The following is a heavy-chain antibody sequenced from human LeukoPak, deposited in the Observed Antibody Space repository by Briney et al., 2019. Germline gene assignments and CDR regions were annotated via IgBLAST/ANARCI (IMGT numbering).Heavy chain of an antibody. CDR3: ARVDILTGSDAFDF. J-gene: IGHJ3*01. CDR1: GYTFTGYY. V-gene: IGHV1-2*02. D-gene: IGHD3-9*01. CDR2: INPNTGDT. Sequence: ASVKVSCKASGYTFTGYYMHWVRQAPGQGLEWMGWINPNTGDTNYAQKFQGRVTMTRDTSISTAYMELSRLRSDDTAVYYCARVDILTGSDAFDFWGQGTMVTVSS.